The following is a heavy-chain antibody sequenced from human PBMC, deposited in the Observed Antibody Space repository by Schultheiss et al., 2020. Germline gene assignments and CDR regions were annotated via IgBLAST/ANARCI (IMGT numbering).Heavy chain of an antibody. CDR2: ISAYNGNT. Sequence: ASVKVSCKASGYTFTSYGISWVRQAPGQGLEWMGCISAYNGNTNYAQKLQGRVTMTTDTSTSIAYMELRSLRSDDTAVYYCARVSLRKVVPAAMDLLDVWGQGTTVTVSS. J-gene: IGHJ6*02. CDR3: ARVSLRKVVPAAMDLLDV. D-gene: IGHD2-2*01. V-gene: IGHV1-18*01. CDR1: GYTFTSYG.